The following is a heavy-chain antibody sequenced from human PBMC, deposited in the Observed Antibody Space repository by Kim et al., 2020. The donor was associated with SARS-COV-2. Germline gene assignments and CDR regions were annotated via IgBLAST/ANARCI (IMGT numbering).Heavy chain of an antibody. Sequence: SVKGRFTISRAHANDSMYLPMNSLSSEDTAVYYCAKLRYFDWLSQYYFDYWGQGTLVTVSS. J-gene: IGHJ4*02. D-gene: IGHD3-9*01. CDR3: AKLRYFDWLSQYYFDY. V-gene: IGHV3-11*03.